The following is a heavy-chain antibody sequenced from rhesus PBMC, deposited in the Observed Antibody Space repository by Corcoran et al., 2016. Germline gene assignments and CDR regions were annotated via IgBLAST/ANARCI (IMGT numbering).Heavy chain of an antibody. D-gene: IGHD1-20*01. CDR1: GFTFSSYW. CDR2: INSGGGST. Sequence: EVQLVESGGGLAKPGGSLRLSCAASGFTFSSYWMNWVRQAPGKGLEWVSAINSGGGSTYYADSVKGRCTISRDNSKNTLSLQMNSLRGEDTAVYYCAKDRGYSWNNGGLDSWGQGVVVTVSS. V-gene: IGHV3S25*01. J-gene: IGHJ6*01. CDR3: AKDRGYSWNNGGLDS.